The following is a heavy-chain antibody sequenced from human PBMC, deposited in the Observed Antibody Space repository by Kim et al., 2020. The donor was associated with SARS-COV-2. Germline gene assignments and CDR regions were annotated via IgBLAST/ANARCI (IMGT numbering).Heavy chain of an antibody. J-gene: IGHJ4*02. CDR1: GGSFSGYY. CDR3: ARERITMVRGVQARFDY. V-gene: IGHV4-34*01. Sequence: SETLSLTCAVYGGSFSGYYWSWIRQPPGKGLEWIGEINHSGSTNYNPSLKSRVTISVDTSKNQFSLKLSSVTAADTAVYYCARERITMVRGVQARFDYWGQGTLVTVSS. D-gene: IGHD3-10*01. CDR2: INHSGST.